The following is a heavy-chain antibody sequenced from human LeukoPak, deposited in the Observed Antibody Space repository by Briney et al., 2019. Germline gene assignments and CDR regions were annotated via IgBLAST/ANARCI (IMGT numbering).Heavy chain of an antibody. J-gene: IGHJ4*02. Sequence: SETLSLTCTVSDYSINSGYYWGWIRQPPGEGLEWIGSIYYRGSTHYSPSLKSRVTISLDMSKNQFSLKLNSVTAADTAVYYCARSWNYYFNYWGQGTLVTVSS. CDR1: DYSINSGYY. V-gene: IGHV4-38-2*02. D-gene: IGHD1-7*01. CDR2: IYYRGST. CDR3: ARSWNYYFNY.